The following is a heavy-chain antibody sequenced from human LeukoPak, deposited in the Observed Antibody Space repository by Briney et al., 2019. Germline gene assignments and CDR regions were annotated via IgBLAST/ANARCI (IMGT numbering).Heavy chain of an antibody. CDR1: GSSISSGSYY. Sequence: PSQTLSLTCTVSGSSISSGSYYWSWIRQPAGKGLEWIGRIYTSGSTNYNPSLKSRVTISVDTSKNQFSLKLSSVTAADTAVYYCARVSGSCLDYWGQGTLVTVSS. V-gene: IGHV4-61*02. J-gene: IGHJ4*02. CDR3: ARVSGSCLDY. CDR2: IYTSGST. D-gene: IGHD1-26*01.